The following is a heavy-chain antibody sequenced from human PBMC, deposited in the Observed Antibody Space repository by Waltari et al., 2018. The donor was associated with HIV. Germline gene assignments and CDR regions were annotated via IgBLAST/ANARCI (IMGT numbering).Heavy chain of an antibody. CDR3: ARAGRSMVRGVIIPFDY. CDR2: INHSGST. CDR1: GGSFSGYY. D-gene: IGHD3-10*01. J-gene: IGHJ4*02. V-gene: IGHV4-34*01. Sequence: QVQLQQWGAGLLKPSETPSLTCAVYGGSFSGYYWSWIRQPPGKGLEWIGEINHSGSTNYNPSLKSRVTISVDTSKNQFSLKLSSVTAADTAVYYCARAGRSMVRGVIIPFDYWGQGTLVTVSS.